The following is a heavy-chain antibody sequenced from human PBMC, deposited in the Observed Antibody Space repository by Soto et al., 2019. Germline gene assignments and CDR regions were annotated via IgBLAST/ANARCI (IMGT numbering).Heavy chain of an antibody. J-gene: IGHJ5*02. CDR2: IYYSGST. Sequence: SETLSLTCTVSGGSISSSSYYWGWIRQPPGKGLEWIGSIYYSGSTYYNPSLKSRVTISVDTSKNQFSLKLSSVTAADTAVYYCARLSRLRSGYSNWFDPWGQGTLVTVSS. V-gene: IGHV4-39*01. CDR1: GGSISSSSYY. CDR3: ARLSRLRSGYSNWFDP. D-gene: IGHD5-12*01.